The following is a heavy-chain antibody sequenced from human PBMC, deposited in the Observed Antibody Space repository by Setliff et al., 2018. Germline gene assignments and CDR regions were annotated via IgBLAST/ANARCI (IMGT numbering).Heavy chain of an antibody. J-gene: IGHJ4*02. CDR1: GVSFSSTTFY. CDR3: ARDPGVHSGTWCLDS. D-gene: IGHD2-8*01. Sequence: SETLSLTCNVSGVSFSSTTFYWAWIRQSPGKGLEWIGSVSFFGSAYYNPSLQSRGAISLDTSRNQFSLELSSVTAADAAVYYCARDPGVHSGTWCLDSWGQGTQVTVSS. V-gene: IGHV4-39*07. CDR2: VSFFGSA.